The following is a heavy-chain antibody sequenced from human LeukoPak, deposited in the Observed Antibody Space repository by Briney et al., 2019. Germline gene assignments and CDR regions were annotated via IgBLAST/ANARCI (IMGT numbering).Heavy chain of an antibody. CDR3: AKGGKGFPLGLRFDS. D-gene: IGHD2-21*01. CDR2: IYYSGNT. J-gene: IGHJ4*02. V-gene: IGHV4-59*01. Sequence: SETLSLTCTVSGGSISSYYWSWIRQPPGKRLEWIGYIYYSGNTNYNPSLKSRLTISIDTSKNEFSLRLSSVTAADTAVYYCAKGGKGFPLGLRFDSWGQGTLVSVSS. CDR1: GGSISSYY.